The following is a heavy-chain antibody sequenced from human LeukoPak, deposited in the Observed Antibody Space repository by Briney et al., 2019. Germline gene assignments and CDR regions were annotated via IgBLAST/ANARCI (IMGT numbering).Heavy chain of an antibody. Sequence: GESLQISCKGFGYSFTSHWIGWVGQMPGKGLEWMGIIYPGDSDTRYSPSFQGQVTISADKFINTAYLQWSSLKASDTAMYYCARRHYSCSGSYYSLNFDYWGQGTLVTVSS. D-gene: IGHD3-10*02. J-gene: IGHJ4*02. V-gene: IGHV5-51*01. CDR3: ARRHYSCSGSYYSLNFDY. CDR2: IYPGDSDT. CDR1: GYSFTSHW.